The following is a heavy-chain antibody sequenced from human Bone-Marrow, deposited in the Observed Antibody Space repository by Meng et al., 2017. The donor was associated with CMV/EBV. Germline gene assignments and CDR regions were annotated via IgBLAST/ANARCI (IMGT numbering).Heavy chain of an antibody. Sequence: GESLKISCAASGFTFSDYYMSWIRQAPGKGLEWVSYISSSGSTIYYADSVKGRFTISRDNAKNSLYLQMNSLRAEDTAVYYCARDEGDITIFGVVIISSGMDVWGPGNTVTVSS. CDR2: ISSSGSTI. CDR1: GFTFSDYY. CDR3: ARDEGDITIFGVVIISSGMDV. J-gene: IGHJ6*02. V-gene: IGHV3-11*01. D-gene: IGHD3-3*01.